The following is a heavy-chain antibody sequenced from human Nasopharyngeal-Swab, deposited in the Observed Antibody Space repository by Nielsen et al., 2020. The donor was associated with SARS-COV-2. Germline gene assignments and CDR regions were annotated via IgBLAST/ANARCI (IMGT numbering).Heavy chain of an antibody. D-gene: IGHD4-17*01. CDR2: INHSGST. V-gene: IGHV4-34*01. J-gene: IGHJ6*03. CDR3: ARTQRGDGDSRGYYYYYMDV. Sequence: WIRQAPGKGLEWIGEINHSGSTNYNPSLKSRVTISVDTSKNQFSLKLSSVTAAGTAVYYCARTQRGDGDSRGYYYYYMDVWGKGTTVTVSS.